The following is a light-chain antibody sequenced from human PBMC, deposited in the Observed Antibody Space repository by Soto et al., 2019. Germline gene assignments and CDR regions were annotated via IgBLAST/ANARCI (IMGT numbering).Light chain of an antibody. Sequence: DIVMTQAPPSLSVTPGRPASISCKSNQSLVGSDRWTDLSWYVQKAGQSPQLLIYEVSKRFPGVPERFTGSGSATDFTLTISRVEAEDVGIYYCMQSADLPLTFGPGTRVDI. J-gene: IGKJ3*01. CDR2: EVS. V-gene: IGKV2D-29*02. CDR3: MQSADLPLT. CDR1: QSLVGSDRWTD.